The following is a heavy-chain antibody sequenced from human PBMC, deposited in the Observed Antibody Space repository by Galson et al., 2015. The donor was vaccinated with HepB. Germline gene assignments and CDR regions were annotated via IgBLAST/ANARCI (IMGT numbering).Heavy chain of an antibody. CDR1: GFTFSVYS. Sequence: LRLSCAASGFTFSVYSMTWVRQAPGKGLEWVSSINSRSGDIIYYADSVKGRFTIPRDNSKNTVFLQMNSLRADDTAVYYCAKGSVVTLLDYWGQGTLVIVSS. D-gene: IGHD2-21*02. J-gene: IGHJ4*02. CDR3: AKGSVVTLLDY. V-gene: IGHV3-23*01. CDR2: INSRSGDII.